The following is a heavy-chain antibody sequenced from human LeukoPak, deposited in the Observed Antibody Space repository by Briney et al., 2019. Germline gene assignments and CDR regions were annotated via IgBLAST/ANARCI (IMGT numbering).Heavy chain of an antibody. CDR1: GFTVSSNY. D-gene: IGHD3-22*01. Sequence: GSLRLSCAASGFTVSSNYMSWVRQAPGKGLEWVSVSYSGGSTYYADSVKGRFTISRDNSKNTLYLQMNSLRAEDTAVYYCARDLYDSSGQWGQGTLVTVSS. J-gene: IGHJ4*02. V-gene: IGHV3-66*01. CDR3: ARDLYDSSGQ. CDR2: SYSGGST.